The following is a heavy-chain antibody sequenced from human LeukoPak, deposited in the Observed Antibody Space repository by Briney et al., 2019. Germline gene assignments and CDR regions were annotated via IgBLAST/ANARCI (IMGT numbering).Heavy chain of an antibody. V-gene: IGHV4-34*01. J-gene: IGHJ4*02. D-gene: IGHD2-2*02. CDR2: INHSGST. CDR1: GGSFSGYY. CDR3: ARGPWDVVVPAAIGYFDY. Sequence: PSETLSLTCAVYGGSFSGYYWSWVRQPPGKGLEWIGEINHSGSTNYNPSLKSRVTISVDTSQNQFSLKLSSVTAADTAVYYCARGPWDVVVPAAIGYFDYWGQGTLVTVSS.